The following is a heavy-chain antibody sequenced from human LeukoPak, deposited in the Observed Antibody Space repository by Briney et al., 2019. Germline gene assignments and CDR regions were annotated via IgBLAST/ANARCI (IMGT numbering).Heavy chain of an antibody. V-gene: IGHV4-39*01. CDR2: IYYSGST. J-gene: IGHJ4*02. CDR1: GGSISSSSYY. CDR3: ARHLGYDFWSGYYYFDY. D-gene: IGHD3-3*01. Sequence: PSETLSLTCTVSGGSISSSSYYWGWIRQPPGKGLEWIGSIYYSGSTYYNPSLKSRVTISVDTSKNQFSLKLSSVTAADTAVYYCARHLGYDFWSGYYYFDYWGQGTLVTVSS.